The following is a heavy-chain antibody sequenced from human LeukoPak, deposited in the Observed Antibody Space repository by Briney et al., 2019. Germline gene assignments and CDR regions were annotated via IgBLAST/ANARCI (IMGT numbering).Heavy chain of an antibody. CDR1: GFSFMNAW. J-gene: IGHJ4*02. Sequence: GGSLRLSCAASGFSFMNAWMIWVRQAPGKGLEWVGRVKSNADGGTPDYAAPARGRFTISRDDSKNTLYLQVNSLKTEDTAVYYCTTFYHEYSPYWGRGTLVTVSS. CDR3: TTFYHEYSPY. CDR2: VKSNADGGTP. V-gene: IGHV3-15*01. D-gene: IGHD2/OR15-2a*01.